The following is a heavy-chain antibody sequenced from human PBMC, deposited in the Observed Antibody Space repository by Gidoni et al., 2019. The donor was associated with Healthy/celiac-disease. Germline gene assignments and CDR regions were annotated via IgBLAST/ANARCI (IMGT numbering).Heavy chain of an antibody. J-gene: IGHJ4*02. CDR2: IYTRGGT. D-gene: IGHD3-22*01. V-gene: IGHV4-61*02. CDR3: ARDYNYYDSSGYDY. Sequence: QVQLQESGPGLVKPSQTLSLTCTVPGGSISSGSYYWSWIRQPAGKGLDWIGRIYTRGGTNYNPSLKSRVTISVDTSKNQFSLKLSSVTAADTAVYYCARDYNYYDSSGYDYWGQGTLVTVSS. CDR1: GGSISSGSYY.